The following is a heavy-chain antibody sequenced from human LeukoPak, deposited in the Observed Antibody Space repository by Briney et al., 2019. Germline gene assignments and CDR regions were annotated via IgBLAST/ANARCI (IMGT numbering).Heavy chain of an antibody. CDR2: IGSSGSTI. CDR1: GFTFSSYE. D-gene: IGHD3-10*01. J-gene: IGHJ2*01. Sequence: GGSLRLSCAASGFTFSSYEMNWVRQAPGKGLEWVSYIGSSGSTIYYADSVKGRFTISRDNAKNTLYLQMNSLRVEDTAVYYCARGRGWYFDLWGRGTLVTVSS. CDR3: ARGRGWYFDL. V-gene: IGHV3-48*03.